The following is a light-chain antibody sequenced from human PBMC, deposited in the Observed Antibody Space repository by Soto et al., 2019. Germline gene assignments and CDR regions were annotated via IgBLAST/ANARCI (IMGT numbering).Light chain of an antibody. CDR2: DVN. CDR3: CSFAGSYTFV. J-gene: IGLJ1*01. V-gene: IGLV2-11*01. CDR1: SSDVGRYNY. Sequence: QSVLTQPRSVSGSPGQSVTISCTGTSSDVGRYNYVSWYQQHPGKAPKLIIYDVNKRPSGVPDRFSGSKSGNTASLTISGLQAEDEADYYCCSFAGSYTFVFGTGTKVTVL.